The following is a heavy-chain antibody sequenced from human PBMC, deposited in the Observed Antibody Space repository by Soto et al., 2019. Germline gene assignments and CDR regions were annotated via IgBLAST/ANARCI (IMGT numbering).Heavy chain of an antibody. CDR1: GFTFSNAW. CDR3: TTEREDDSSGYNY. Sequence: GGSLRLSCAASGFTFSNAWMNWVRQAPGKGLEWVGRIKSKTDGGTTDYAAPVKGRFTISRDDSKNTLYLQMNSLKTEDTAVYYCTTEREDDSSGYNYWGQGTLVTVSS. CDR2: IKSKTDGGTT. D-gene: IGHD3-22*01. J-gene: IGHJ4*02. V-gene: IGHV3-15*07.